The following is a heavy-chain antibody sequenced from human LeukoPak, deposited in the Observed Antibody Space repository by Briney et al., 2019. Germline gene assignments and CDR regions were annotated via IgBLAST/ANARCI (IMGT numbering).Heavy chain of an antibody. CDR2: LNWRGDRT. V-gene: IGHV3-20*04. CDR3: ARPASGWYSAAFDY. CDR1: GYKFDAYG. D-gene: IGHD6-19*01. J-gene: IGHJ4*02. Sequence: EGSLRLSCAASGYKFDAYGMGWVRQAPGKGLEWVSGLNWRGDRTGYADSVKGRFTISRDNTKNSLYLQMDSLRVEDTALYYCARPASGWYSAAFDYWGQGTLVTVSS.